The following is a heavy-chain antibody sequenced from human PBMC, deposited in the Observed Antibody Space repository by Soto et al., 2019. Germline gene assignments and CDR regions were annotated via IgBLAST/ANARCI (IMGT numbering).Heavy chain of an antibody. CDR1: GFTFNNYA. D-gene: IGHD3-10*01. J-gene: IGHJ4*02. CDR3: AKLGSSAWSPHYYFDY. CDR2: ITGSGSDT. Sequence: VHLLESGGGLVQPGGSLRLSCAASGFTFNNYAMGWVRQAPGKGLEWVSAITGSGSDTYYLDSVKGRFTISRDNSKNTLFLQVNSLRAEDTAIYYCAKLGSSAWSPHYYFDYWGQGTLVTVSS. V-gene: IGHV3-23*01.